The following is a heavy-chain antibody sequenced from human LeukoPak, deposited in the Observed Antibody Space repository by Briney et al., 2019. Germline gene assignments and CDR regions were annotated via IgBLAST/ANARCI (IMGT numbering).Heavy chain of an antibody. V-gene: IGHV3-33*01. J-gene: IGHJ4*02. D-gene: IGHD5-18*01. Sequence: GGSLRLSCAASGFTLSSYGMHWVRQAPGKGLEWVAGIWYDGSNKYYADSVKGRFTISRDNSKNTLYLQMNSLRAEDTAVYDCATERTAIVRWYFDYWGQGTLVTVSS. CDR1: GFTLSSYG. CDR3: ATERTAIVRWYFDY. CDR2: IWYDGSNK.